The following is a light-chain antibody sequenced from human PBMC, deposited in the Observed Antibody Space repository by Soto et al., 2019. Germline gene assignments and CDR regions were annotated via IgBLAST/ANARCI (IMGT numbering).Light chain of an antibody. CDR2: DAS. Sequence: EIVFTQSPATLSLSPGERATLSCRASQSVSSNHLAWYQQKPGQAPRLLIYDASNRATGIPARFSGSGSGTDFTLTISSLEPEDFAVYYCQQRSNWPSITFGQGTRLEIK. CDR3: QQRSNWPSIT. J-gene: IGKJ5*01. CDR1: QSVSSN. V-gene: IGKV3-11*01.